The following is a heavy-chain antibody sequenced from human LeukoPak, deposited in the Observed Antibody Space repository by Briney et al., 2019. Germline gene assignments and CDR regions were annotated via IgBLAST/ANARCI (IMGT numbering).Heavy chain of an antibody. D-gene: IGHD3-9*01. CDR3: ARAGSLRYFDWLSPPTYYFDY. V-gene: IGHV1-69*13. J-gene: IGHJ4*02. Sequence: SVKVSCKASGGTFSSYATSWVRQAPGQGLEWMGGIIPIFGTANYAQKFQGRVTITADESTSTAYMELSSLRSEDTAVYYCARAGSLRYFDWLSPPTYYFDYWGQGTLVTVSS. CDR1: GGTFSSYA. CDR2: IIPIFGTA.